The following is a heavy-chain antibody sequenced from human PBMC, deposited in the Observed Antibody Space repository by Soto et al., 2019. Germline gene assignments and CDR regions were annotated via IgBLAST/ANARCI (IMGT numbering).Heavy chain of an antibody. CDR3: GRGIFGVVYYYYYMDV. V-gene: IGHV4-34*01. J-gene: IGHJ6*03. Sequence: SETLSLTCAVYGGSFSGYYWSWIRQPPGKGLEWIGEINHSGSTNYNPSLKSRVTISVDTSKNQFSLKLSSVTAADTAVYYCGRGIFGVVYYYYYMDVWGKGTTVTAP. CDR2: INHSGST. CDR1: GGSFSGYY. D-gene: IGHD3-3*02.